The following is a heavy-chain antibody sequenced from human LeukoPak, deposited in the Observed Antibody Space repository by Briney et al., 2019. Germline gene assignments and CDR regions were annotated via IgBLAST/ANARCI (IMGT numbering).Heavy chain of an antibody. Sequence: GGSLRLSCAASGFTFSAYEMNWVRQAPGKGLEWVSYIGSSGSTVYYADSVKGRFTISRDNAKNSLYMQMESLRDEDTAIYYCARDTLEFSNSPDALDIWGQGTMVTVSS. CDR1: GFTFSAYE. J-gene: IGHJ3*02. V-gene: IGHV3-48*03. D-gene: IGHD4-23*01. CDR2: IGSSGSTV. CDR3: ARDTLEFSNSPDALDI.